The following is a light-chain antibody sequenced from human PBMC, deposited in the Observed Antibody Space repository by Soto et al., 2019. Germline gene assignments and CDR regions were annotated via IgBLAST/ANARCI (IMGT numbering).Light chain of an antibody. CDR1: QGIRSY. V-gene: IGKV1-27*01. Sequence: DIQMTQSPSSLSASVGDRVTITCRASQGIRSYLAWYQQKPGKIPKLLIYAASTLQSGVPSRFSGSGSGTDFTLTISSLQPEDVATYYCQKYNSAPWTFGQGTKVAIK. CDR2: AAS. CDR3: QKYNSAPWT. J-gene: IGKJ1*01.